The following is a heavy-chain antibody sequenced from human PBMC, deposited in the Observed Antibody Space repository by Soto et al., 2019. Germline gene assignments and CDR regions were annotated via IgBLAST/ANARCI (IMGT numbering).Heavy chain of an antibody. V-gene: IGHV1-18*04. J-gene: IGHJ5*02. CDR3: ARDRRSGSYPNWFDP. CDR1: GYTFTSYG. Sequence: GASVKVSCKASGYTFTSYGISWVRQAPGQGLEWMGWISAYNGNTNYAQKLQGRVTMTTDTSTSTAYMELRSLRSDDTAVYYCARDRRSGSYPNWFDPWGQGTLVTVSS. CDR2: ISAYNGNT. D-gene: IGHD1-26*01.